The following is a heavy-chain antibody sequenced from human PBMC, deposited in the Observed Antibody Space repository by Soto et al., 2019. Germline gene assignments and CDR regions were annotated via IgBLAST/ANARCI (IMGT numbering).Heavy chain of an antibody. J-gene: IGHJ4*02. Sequence: SETLSLKCTVSGGSISSYYWSWIRQPPGKGLEWIGYIYYSGSTNYNPSLKSRVTISVDTSKNQFSLKLSSVTAADTAVYYCARVSYSSSWPYYFDYWGQGTLVTAPQ. D-gene: IGHD6-13*01. V-gene: IGHV4-59*01. CDR3: ARVSYSSSWPYYFDY. CDR2: IYYSGST. CDR1: GGSISSYY.